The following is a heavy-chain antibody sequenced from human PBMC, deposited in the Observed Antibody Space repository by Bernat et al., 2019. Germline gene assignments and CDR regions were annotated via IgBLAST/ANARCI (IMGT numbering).Heavy chain of an antibody. CDR2: ISAYNGNT. CDR3: TRERGDYLQN. CDR1: GYTFTSYG. Sequence: QVQLVQSGAEVKKPGASVKVSCKASGYTFTSYGISWVRQAPGQGLEWMGWISAYNGNTNYAQKLQDRATMTTDTSTSTAYMELRSLSSDATAVYYYTRERGDYLQNWGQGTLVTVSS. V-gene: IGHV1-18*04. J-gene: IGHJ1*01.